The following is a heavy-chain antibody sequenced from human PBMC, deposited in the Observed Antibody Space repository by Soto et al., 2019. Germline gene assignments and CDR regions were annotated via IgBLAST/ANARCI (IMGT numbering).Heavy chain of an antibody. CDR3: ARQFDYDTSGYYYAY. J-gene: IGHJ4*02. V-gene: IGHV1-69*13. D-gene: IGHD3-22*01. CDR1: GGTFSKNT. Sequence: SVKVSCKASGGTFSKNTISWVRQAPGQGLEWMGGIMPVFGRPNYAQKFQGRVTITADEYTRTAYMELSRLKSDDTAVYYCARQFDYDTSGYYYAYWGQGTRVTVSS. CDR2: IMPVFGRP.